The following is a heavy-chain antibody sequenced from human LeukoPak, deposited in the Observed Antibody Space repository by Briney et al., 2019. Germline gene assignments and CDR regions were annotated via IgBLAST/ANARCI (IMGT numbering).Heavy chain of an antibody. CDR3: ARDGYSYGYRAFDI. CDR2: ISSSSSYI. D-gene: IGHD5-18*01. V-gene: IGHV3-21*04. Sequence: PGGSLRLSCAASGFTFSSYSMNWVRQAPGEGLEWVSSISSSSSYIYYADSVKGRFTISRDNAKNSLYLQMNSLRAEDTAVYYCARDGYSYGYRAFDIWGQGTMVTVSS. CDR1: GFTFSSYS. J-gene: IGHJ3*02.